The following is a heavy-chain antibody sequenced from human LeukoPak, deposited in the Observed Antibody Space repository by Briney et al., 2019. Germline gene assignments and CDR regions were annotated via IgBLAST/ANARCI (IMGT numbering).Heavy chain of an antibody. Sequence: PSETLSLTCAVSGGSISSSNWWSWVRQPPGKGLEWIGEIYHSGSAYYNPSLKSRVTISVDTSKNQFSLKLSSVTAADTAVYYCARVPGGALNWFDPWGQGTLVTVSS. CDR2: IYHSGSA. J-gene: IGHJ5*02. D-gene: IGHD1-1*01. V-gene: IGHV4-4*02. CDR1: GGSISSSNW. CDR3: ARVPGGALNWFDP.